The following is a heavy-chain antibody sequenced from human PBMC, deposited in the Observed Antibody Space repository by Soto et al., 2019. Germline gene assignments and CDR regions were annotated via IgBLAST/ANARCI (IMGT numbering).Heavy chain of an antibody. V-gene: IGHV4-30-2*01. CDR1: GGSISSGGYS. CDR3: ARAGGLGAVAVDY. J-gene: IGHJ4*02. Sequence: QLQLQESGSGLVKPSQTLSLTCAVSGGSISSGGYSWSWIRQPPGKGLEWIGYIYHSGSTYYNPSLKSRVTISVDRSKNQFSLKLSSVTAAHTAVYYCARAGGLGAVAVDYWGQGTLVTVSS. CDR2: IYHSGST. D-gene: IGHD6-19*01.